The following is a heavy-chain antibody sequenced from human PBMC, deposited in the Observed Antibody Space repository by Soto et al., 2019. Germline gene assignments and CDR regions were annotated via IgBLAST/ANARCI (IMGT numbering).Heavy chain of an antibody. D-gene: IGHD2-15*01. CDR3: VRTSVAATWGYQSDY. Sequence: QVQLVESGGGVVQPGGSLRLSCAASGFSFSTYTLHWVRQAPGKGLEWVAVISLDGNYAYYADSVKGRCTISRDISKKTTFLPANSLRADDTALSYCVRTSVAATWGYQSDYWGQGALVTVSS. J-gene: IGHJ4*02. CDR1: GFSFSTYT. V-gene: IGHV3-30-3*01. CDR2: ISLDGNYA.